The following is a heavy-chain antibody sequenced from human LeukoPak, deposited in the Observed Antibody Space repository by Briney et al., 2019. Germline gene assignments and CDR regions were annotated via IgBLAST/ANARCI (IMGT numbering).Heavy chain of an antibody. J-gene: IGHJ4*02. Sequence: SETLSLTCTVSGGSISSYCWSWIRQPPGKGLEWIGYIYYSGSTNYNPSLKSRVTISVDTSKNQFSLKLSSVTAADTAVYYCARLAVTHFDYWGQGTLVTVSS. V-gene: IGHV4-59*08. CDR1: GGSISSYC. CDR3: ARLAVTHFDY. D-gene: IGHD4-17*01. CDR2: IYYSGST.